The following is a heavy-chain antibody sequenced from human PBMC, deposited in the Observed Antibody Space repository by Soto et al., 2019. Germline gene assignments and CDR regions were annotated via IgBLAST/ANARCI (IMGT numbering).Heavy chain of an antibody. Sequence: VQLVESGGGVVQPGRSLRLSCAASGFTFSSYAMHWVRQAPGKGLEWVAVISYDGSNKYYADSVNGRFTISRDNSKNPLYLQMNSLRAEDTAVYYCARSAWYGGGYYYYGMDVWGQGTTVTVSS. CDR2: ISYDGSNK. CDR1: GFTFSSYA. CDR3: ARSAWYGGGYYYYGMDV. V-gene: IGHV3-30-3*01. D-gene: IGHD3-10*01. J-gene: IGHJ6*02.